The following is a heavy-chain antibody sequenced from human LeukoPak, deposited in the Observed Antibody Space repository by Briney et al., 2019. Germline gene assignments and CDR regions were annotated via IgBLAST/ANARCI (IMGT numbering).Heavy chain of an antibody. J-gene: IGHJ4*02. V-gene: IGHV3-11*01. D-gene: IGHD3-22*01. CDR2: ISSSGSTI. CDR1: GFTFSDYY. CDR3: ARVQPHYYDSSGYPPDY. Sequence: KPGGSLRLSCAASGFTFSDYYMSWIRQAPGKGPEWVSYISSSGSTIYYADSVKGRFTISRDNAKNSLYLQMNSLRAEDTAVYYCARVQPHYYDSSGYPPDYWGQGTLVTVSS.